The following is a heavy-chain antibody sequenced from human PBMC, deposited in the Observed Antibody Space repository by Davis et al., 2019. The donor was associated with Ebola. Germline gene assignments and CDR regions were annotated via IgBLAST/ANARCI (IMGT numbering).Heavy chain of an antibody. CDR2: ISADGTYK. Sequence: GESLKISCAASGFTFSGSAMHWVRQAPGKGLEWVAVISADGTYKYYADSLKGRFNISRDNSKNTLYLQMNSLRAEDTAVYYCARLSVSGSYSADVWGKGTTVTVSS. V-gene: IGHV3-30*14. D-gene: IGHD1-26*01. CDR1: GFTFSGSA. CDR3: ARLSVSGSYSADV. J-gene: IGHJ6*04.